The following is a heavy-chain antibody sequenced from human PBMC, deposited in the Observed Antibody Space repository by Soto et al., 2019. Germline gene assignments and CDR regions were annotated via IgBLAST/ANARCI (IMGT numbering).Heavy chain of an antibody. CDR1: GYTFTSYG. D-gene: IGHD3-10*01. Sequence: GASVKVSCKASGYTFTSYGISWVRQAPGQGLEWMGWISAYNGNTNYAQKLQGRVTMTTDTSTSTAYMELRSLRSDDTAVYYCARDRLQFDGSGTRYYYYYYMDVWGKGTTVTVSS. V-gene: IGHV1-18*01. J-gene: IGHJ6*03. CDR3: ARDRLQFDGSGTRYYYYYYMDV. CDR2: ISAYNGNT.